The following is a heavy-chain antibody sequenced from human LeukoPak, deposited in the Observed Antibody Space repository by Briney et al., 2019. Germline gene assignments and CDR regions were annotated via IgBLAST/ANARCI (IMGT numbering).Heavy chain of an antibody. J-gene: IGHJ4*02. V-gene: IGHV4-39*01. CDR2: IYYSGST. CDR1: GGSISSSSYY. CDR3: ARLHLTGYSGY. Sequence: TETLSLTCTVSGGSISSSSYYWGWIRQPPGKGLEWIGSIYYSGSTYYNPSLKSRVTISVDTSKNQFSLKLSSVTAADTAVYYCARLHLTGYSGYWGQGTLVTVSS. D-gene: IGHD1-26*01.